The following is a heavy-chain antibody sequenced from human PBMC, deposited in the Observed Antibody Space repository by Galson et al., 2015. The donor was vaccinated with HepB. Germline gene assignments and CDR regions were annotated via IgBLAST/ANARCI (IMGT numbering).Heavy chain of an antibody. Sequence: SVKVSCKASGGTFNSYVISWVRQAPGEGLEWMGGIIPIFGTANYAQKFQGRVTITADESTSTAYMELSSLRSDDTAVYYCARGSITSFGVVINGHMDVWGKGTTVAVSS. D-gene: IGHD3-3*01. CDR1: GGTFNSYV. J-gene: IGHJ6*03. CDR2: IIPIFGTA. CDR3: ARGSITSFGVVINGHMDV. V-gene: IGHV1-69*13.